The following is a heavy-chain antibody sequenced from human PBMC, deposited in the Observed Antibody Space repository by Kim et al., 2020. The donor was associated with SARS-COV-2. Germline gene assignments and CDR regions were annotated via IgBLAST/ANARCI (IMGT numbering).Heavy chain of an antibody. CDR3: ARQSDTMVRGVIGATDNWFDP. D-gene: IGHD3-10*01. CDR1: GGSISSGGYY. J-gene: IGHJ5*02. V-gene: IGHV4-31*03. CDR2: IYYSGST. Sequence: SETLSLTCTVSGGSISSGGYYWSWIRQHPGKGLEWIGYIYYSGSTYYNPSLKSRVTISVDTSKNQFSLKLSSVTAADTAVYYCARQSDTMVRGVIGATDNWFDPWGQGTLVTVSS.